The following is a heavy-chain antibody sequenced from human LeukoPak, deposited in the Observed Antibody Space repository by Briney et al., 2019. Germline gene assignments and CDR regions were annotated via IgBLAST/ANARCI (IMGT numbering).Heavy chain of an antibody. CDR3: ARSGGSYSDYYYYYMDV. V-gene: IGHV1-8*01. D-gene: IGHD1-26*01. CDR2: MNPNSGNT. Sequence: ASVKVSCKASGYTFTSYDINWVRQATGQGLEWMGWMNPNSGNTGYAQKFQGRVTMTRNTSISTAYMELSSLRSEDTAVYYCARSGGSYSDYYYYYMDVWGKGTTVTISS. CDR1: GYTFTSYD. J-gene: IGHJ6*03.